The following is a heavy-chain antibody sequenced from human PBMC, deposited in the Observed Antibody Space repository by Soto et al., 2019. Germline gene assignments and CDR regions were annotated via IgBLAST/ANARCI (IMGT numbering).Heavy chain of an antibody. CDR3: TGDPNIVVVPAAMMGYYYYGMDV. V-gene: IGHV3-15*07. Sequence: GGSLRLSCAASGFTFSNAWMNWVRQAPGKGLEWVGRIKSKTDGGTTDYAAPVKGRFTISRDDSKNTLYLQMNSLKTEDTAVYYCTGDPNIVVVPAAMMGYYYYGMDVWGQGTTVTVSS. D-gene: IGHD2-2*01. J-gene: IGHJ6*02. CDR2: IKSKTDGGTT. CDR1: GFTFSNAW.